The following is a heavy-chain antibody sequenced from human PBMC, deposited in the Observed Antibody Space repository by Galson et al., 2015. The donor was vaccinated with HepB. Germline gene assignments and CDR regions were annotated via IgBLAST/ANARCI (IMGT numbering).Heavy chain of an antibody. CDR3: AKTGIVVVVAAPLEY. Sequence: SLRLSCAASGFTFSSYAMSWVRQAPGKGLEWVSAISGSGGSTYYADSVKGRFTISRDNSKNTLYLQMNSLRAEDTAVYYCAKTGIVVVVAAPLEYWGQGTLVTVSS. CDR2: ISGSGGST. V-gene: IGHV3-23*01. CDR1: GFTFSSYA. J-gene: IGHJ4*02. D-gene: IGHD2-15*01.